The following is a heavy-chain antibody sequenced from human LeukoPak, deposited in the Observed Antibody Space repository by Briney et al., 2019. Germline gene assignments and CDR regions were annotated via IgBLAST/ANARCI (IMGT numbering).Heavy chain of an antibody. J-gene: IGHJ4*02. CDR2: MNPNSGNT. D-gene: IGHD6-13*01. CDR3: ARGRTKYSSSWYIPPGY. CDR1: GYTFTSYD. Sequence: GASVKVSCKASGYTFTSYDINWVRQATGQWLEWMGWMNPNSGNTGYAQKFQGRVTMTRNTSISTAYMELSSLRSEDTAVYYCARGRTKYSSSWYIPPGYWGQGTLVTVAS. V-gene: IGHV1-8*01.